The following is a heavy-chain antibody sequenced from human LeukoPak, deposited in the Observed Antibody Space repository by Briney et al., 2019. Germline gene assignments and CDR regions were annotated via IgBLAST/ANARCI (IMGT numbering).Heavy chain of an antibody. CDR3: ARTLSATITIFGGGKNYDAFDI. V-gene: IGHV1-18*01. J-gene: IGHJ3*02. D-gene: IGHD3-3*01. CDR2: ISAYNGNT. Sequence: ASVNVSCTASGYTLTNFGISWVRQGPGQGLEWMGGISAYNGNTNYAQKLQGRVTMTRDMSTSTVYMELSSLRSEDTAVYYCARTLSATITIFGGGKNYDAFDIWGQGTMVTVSS. CDR1: GYTLTNFG.